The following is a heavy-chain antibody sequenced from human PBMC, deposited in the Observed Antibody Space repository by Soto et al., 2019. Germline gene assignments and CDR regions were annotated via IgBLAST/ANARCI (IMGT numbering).Heavy chain of an antibody. CDR1: GFTFNSYG. Sequence: PGGSLRLSCAASGFTFNSYGMHWVRQGPGKGLEWVSAISGSGGSTYYADSVKGRFTISRDNSKNTLYLQMNSLRAEDAAVYYCAKSYSGSYYFDYWGQGTLVTVSS. V-gene: IGHV3-23*01. D-gene: IGHD1-26*01. CDR2: ISGSGGST. J-gene: IGHJ4*02. CDR3: AKSYSGSYYFDY.